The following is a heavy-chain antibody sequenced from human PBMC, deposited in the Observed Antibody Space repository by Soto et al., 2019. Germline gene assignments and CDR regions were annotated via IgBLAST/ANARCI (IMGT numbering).Heavy chain of an antibody. Sequence: GGSLRLSCAASGFIFTNAWMNWVRQAPGKGLEWVGRIKSKTDGETTDYAAPVKGRFTISRDDSKNTLYLQMNSLKTEDTAVYYCTTPNLVPTTRNYYYYGMDVWGQGTTVTVSS. V-gene: IGHV3-15*01. J-gene: IGHJ6*02. CDR3: TTPNLVPTTRNYYYYGMDV. CDR1: GFIFTNAW. CDR2: IKSKTDGETT. D-gene: IGHD5-12*01.